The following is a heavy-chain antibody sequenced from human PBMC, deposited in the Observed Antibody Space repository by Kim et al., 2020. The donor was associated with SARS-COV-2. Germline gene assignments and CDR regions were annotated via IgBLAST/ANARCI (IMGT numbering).Heavy chain of an antibody. J-gene: IGHJ4*02. D-gene: IGHD3-22*01. V-gene: IGHV3-23*01. Sequence: FTISRDNSKNTLYLQMNSLRAEDTAVYYCAKAARVTMIVVVITTSYYFDYWGQGTLVTVSS. CDR3: AKAARVTMIVVVITTSYYFDY.